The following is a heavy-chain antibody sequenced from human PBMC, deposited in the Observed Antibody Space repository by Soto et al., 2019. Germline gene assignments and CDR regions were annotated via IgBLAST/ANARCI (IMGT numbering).Heavy chain of an antibody. CDR3: AKPVPYNAVNDALDP. Sequence: EVQLLESGGDLVQPGGSLRHSCAASGFTFSSYGMNWVRQAPGKGLEWVSGISADGDSTYYADSVKGRFTISRDNSKNTRYLQVNSLRALDTAVYYYAKPVPYNAVNDALDPWGQGTMVTVSS. J-gene: IGHJ3*01. V-gene: IGHV3-23*01. D-gene: IGHD3-10*01. CDR2: ISADGDST. CDR1: GFTFSSYG.